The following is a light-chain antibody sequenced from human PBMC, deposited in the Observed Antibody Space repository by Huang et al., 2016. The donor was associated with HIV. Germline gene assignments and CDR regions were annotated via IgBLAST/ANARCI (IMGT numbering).Light chain of an antibody. CDR3: QQYGSSPKT. CDR2: GAS. Sequence: EIVLTQSPGTLYLSPGERATLSCRASQSVSNNYLAWYQQKPGQAPRLLIYGASSMATGIPDRFSGSGSGTDFTLTISRLEPEDFAVFYCQQYGSSPKTFGQGTKVEI. CDR1: QSVSNNY. J-gene: IGKJ1*01. V-gene: IGKV3-20*01.